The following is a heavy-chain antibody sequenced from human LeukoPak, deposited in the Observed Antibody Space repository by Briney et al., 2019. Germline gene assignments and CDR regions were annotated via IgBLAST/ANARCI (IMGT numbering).Heavy chain of an antibody. CDR3: ARHRFGELLHFDL. CDR2: IYYSGST. D-gene: IGHD3-10*01. V-gene: IGHV4-39*01. J-gene: IGHJ2*01. CDR1: GGSISSSSYY. Sequence: SETLSLTCTISGGSISSSSYYWGWIRQPPGRGLEWIGSIYYSGSTYYNPPLKSRVTISVDTSKNQFSLKLSSVTAADTAVYYCARHRFGELLHFDLWGRGTLVTVSS.